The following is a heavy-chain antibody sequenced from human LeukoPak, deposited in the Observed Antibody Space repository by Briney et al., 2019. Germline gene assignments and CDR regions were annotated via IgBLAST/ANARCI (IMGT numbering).Heavy chain of an antibody. CDR3: ARTRTTNLNFDY. CDR1: GGSISSYY. D-gene: IGHD1-14*01. V-gene: IGHV4-4*07. Sequence: SDTLSLTCTVSGGSISSYYWSWIRQPAGKGLEWIGRIYTSGSTNYTPSLKSRVTMSVDTSKNQFSLKLSSVTAADTAVYYCARTRTTNLNFDYWGQGTLVTVSS. J-gene: IGHJ4*02. CDR2: IYTSGST.